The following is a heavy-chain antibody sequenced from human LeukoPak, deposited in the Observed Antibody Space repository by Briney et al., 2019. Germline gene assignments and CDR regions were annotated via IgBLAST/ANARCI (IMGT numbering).Heavy chain of an antibody. CDR3: ARDSDPPSYYDFWSGPGRGMDV. J-gene: IGHJ6*02. Sequence: PGGSLRLSCAASGFSVSSNYMSWVRQAPGKGLEWVSVIYSGGSTSYADSVKGRFTISRDNSKNILYLRMNSLRVEDTAVYYRARDSDPPSYYDFWSGPGRGMDVWGQGTTVTVSS. V-gene: IGHV3-53*01. D-gene: IGHD3-3*01. CDR2: IYSGGST. CDR1: GFSVSSNY.